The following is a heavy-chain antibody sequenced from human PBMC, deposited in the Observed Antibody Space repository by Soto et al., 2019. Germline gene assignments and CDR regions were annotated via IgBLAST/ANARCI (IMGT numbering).Heavy chain of an antibody. D-gene: IGHD6-13*01. J-gene: IGHJ4*02. CDR1: GFTFSNCV. CDR2: ITDSGTGT. CDR3: AKGLINGRWYAED. V-gene: IGHV3-23*01. Sequence: EVHLLESGGGLVHPGESLRLSCGASGFTFSNCVMTWVRQAPGKGLEWVSCITDSGTGTYNADSVKGRFTISRDNSKDTMYLQMNNLRAEDTGVYYCAKGLINGRWYAEDWGQGTLVTVSS.